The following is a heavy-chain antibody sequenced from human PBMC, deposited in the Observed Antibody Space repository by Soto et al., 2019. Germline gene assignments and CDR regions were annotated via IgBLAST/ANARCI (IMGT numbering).Heavy chain of an antibody. Sequence: EASVKVSCKASGGTFSSYAISWVRQAPGQGLEWMGGIIPILGTANYAQKFQGRVTITADESTSTAYMELSSLRSEDTAVYYCARIALGLNSGYWGNGYYYYYYGMDVWGQGTTVTVSS. J-gene: IGHJ6*02. V-gene: IGHV1-69*13. CDR1: GGTFSSYA. D-gene: IGHD5-12*01. CDR3: ARIALGLNSGYWGNGYYYYYYGMDV. CDR2: IIPILGTA.